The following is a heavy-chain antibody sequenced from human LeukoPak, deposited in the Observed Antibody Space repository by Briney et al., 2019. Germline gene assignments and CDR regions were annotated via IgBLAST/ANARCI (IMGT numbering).Heavy chain of an antibody. CDR2: INSDGRTT. J-gene: IGHJ4*02. Sequence: GGSLRLSCAASGFTFSNNWMHWVRQAPGKGLVWVSRINSDGRTTTYADSVKGRFTISRDNAMNTLYLQMNSLRAEDKAVYYCAMIKEGWGQGTLVTVSS. CDR3: AMIKEG. CDR1: GFTFSNNW. V-gene: IGHV3-74*01. D-gene: IGHD3-22*01.